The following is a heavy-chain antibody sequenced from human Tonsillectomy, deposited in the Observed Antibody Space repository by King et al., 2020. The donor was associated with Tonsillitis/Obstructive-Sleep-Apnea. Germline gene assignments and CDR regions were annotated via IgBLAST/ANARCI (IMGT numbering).Heavy chain of an antibody. Sequence: VQLVESGGGVVQPGGSLRLSCAASGFTFDDYAMHWVRQAPGKGLEWVSLISGDGGSTYYADSVKGRFTISRDNSKNSLYLQMNSLRTEDTALYDCAKDSHRGGEGVYFDLWGRGTLVTVSS. CDR1: GFTFDDYA. CDR2: ISGDGGST. V-gene: IGHV3-43*02. J-gene: IGHJ2*01. CDR3: AKDSHRGGEGVYFDL. D-gene: IGHD3-16*01.